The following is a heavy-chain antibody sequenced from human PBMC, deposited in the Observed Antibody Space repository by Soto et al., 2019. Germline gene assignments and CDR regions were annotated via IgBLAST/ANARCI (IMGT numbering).Heavy chain of an antibody. Sequence: AVEVTCKAAGGTFKMYAMHWVRQAPGQGLEWMGGIIPILDKPTYAQKFQGRVTITVDDSTATAYMELSSLRSGDTAVYYCTRSIGSGGVIGGFDYWGQGTPVTVSS. V-gene: IGHV1-69*10. J-gene: IGHJ4*02. CDR3: TRSIGSGGVIGGFDY. CDR1: GGTFKMYA. CDR2: IIPILDKP. D-gene: IGHD3-16*02.